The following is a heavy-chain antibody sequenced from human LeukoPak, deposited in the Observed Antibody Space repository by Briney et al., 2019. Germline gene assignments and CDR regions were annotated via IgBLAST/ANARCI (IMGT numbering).Heavy chain of an antibody. D-gene: IGHD3-22*01. Sequence: SETLSLTCAVYGGSFSGYYWSWIRQPPGKGLEWIGEINHSGSTNYNPSLKSRVIISLDTSKNQFSLKLSSVTAADTAVYYCARANYYDSIGYSRGAFDIWGQGTMVPVSS. CDR3: ARANYYDSIGYSRGAFDI. CDR2: INHSGST. V-gene: IGHV4-34*01. CDR1: GGSFSGYY. J-gene: IGHJ3*02.